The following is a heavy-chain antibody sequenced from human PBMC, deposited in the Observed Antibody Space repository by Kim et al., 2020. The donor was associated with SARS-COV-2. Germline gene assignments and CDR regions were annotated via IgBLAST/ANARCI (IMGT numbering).Heavy chain of an antibody. V-gene: IGHV3-23*01. CDR1: GFTFSSYA. J-gene: IGHJ6*02. D-gene: IGHD2-2*01. CDR3: AKDALNIVVVPAAPSDV. Sequence: GGSLRLSCAASGFTFSSYAMSWVRQAPGKGLEWVSSISGSGGSTYYAASVKGRFTISRDNSKNTLYLQMNSLRAEDTAVYYCAKDALNIVVVPAAPSDVWGQGTTVTVSS. CDR2: ISGSGGST.